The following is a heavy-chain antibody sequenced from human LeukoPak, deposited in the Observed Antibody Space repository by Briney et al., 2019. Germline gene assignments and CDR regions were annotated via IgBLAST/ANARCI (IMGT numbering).Heavy chain of an antibody. J-gene: IGHJ3*02. Sequence: GGSLRLSCAASGFTFSSYVMHWVRQAPGKGLEWVAVIWYDGSNKYYADSVKGRFTISRDNSKNTLYLQMNSLRAEDTAVYYCARGDYYDSPDAFDIWGQGTMVTVSS. CDR3: ARGDYYDSPDAFDI. V-gene: IGHV3-33*01. D-gene: IGHD3-22*01. CDR1: GFTFSSYV. CDR2: IWYDGSNK.